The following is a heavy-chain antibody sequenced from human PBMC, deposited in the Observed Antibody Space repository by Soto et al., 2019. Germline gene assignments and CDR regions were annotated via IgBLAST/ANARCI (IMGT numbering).Heavy chain of an antibody. J-gene: IGHJ5*02. CDR3: ARIASRGGWFDP. CDR2: INAGNGNT. V-gene: IGHV1-3*01. CDR1: GYTFTSYA. D-gene: IGHD6-13*01. Sequence: ASVKVSCKASGYTFTSYAMHWVRQAPGQRLEWMGWINAGNGNTKYSPKFQGRVIITRDTSASTANMELSSPRSEDTAVYYCARIASRGGWFDPWGQGTLVTVPS.